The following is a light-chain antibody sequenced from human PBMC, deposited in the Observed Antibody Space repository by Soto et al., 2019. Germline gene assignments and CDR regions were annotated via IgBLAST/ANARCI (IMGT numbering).Light chain of an antibody. V-gene: IGLV2-8*01. CDR2: EVN. CDR3: GAHAGSNTWV. CDR1: SGNVGAYNY. Sequence: QSALTQSPSASASPGQSVTISCTASSGNVGAYNYVSWYQQHPGKAPKLIIYEVNKRPSGVPDRFSGSKSGITASLTVSGLQADDEADYYCGAHAGSNTWVFGGGTKLTVL. J-gene: IGLJ3*02.